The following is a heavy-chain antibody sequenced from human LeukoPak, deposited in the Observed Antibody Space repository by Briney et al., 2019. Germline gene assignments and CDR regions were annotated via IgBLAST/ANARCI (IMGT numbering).Heavy chain of an antibody. V-gene: IGHV4-39*01. CDR3: ARTASSLPYYYYMDV. CDR2: IYYSGST. D-gene: IGHD1-26*01. CDR1: AGSISSSSYY. J-gene: IGHJ6*03. Sequence: SETLSLTCTVSAGSISSSSYYWAWIRQPPGKGLEWIGNIYYSGSTYYKLSLKSRVTISVDTSKNQFSLKLRSVTAADTAVYYCARTASSLPYYYYMDVWGKGTTVTVSS.